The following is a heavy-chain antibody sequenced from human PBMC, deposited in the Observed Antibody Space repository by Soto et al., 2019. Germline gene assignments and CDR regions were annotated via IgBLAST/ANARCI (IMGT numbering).Heavy chain of an antibody. J-gene: IGHJ3*01. Sequence: QVQLQESGPGLVKPSGTLSLTCTVSGFSVTSNKYWSRVRQSPGKALEWIGEIYHSGTTYYNPSLSGQRRISMDTSKIPISLMRSSVNAADTAVYHCARGSRYCTDGGWCIMSDAFDVWGQGTLVTVS. D-gene: IGHD2-8*01. CDR3: ARGSRYCTDGGWCIMSDAFDV. CDR2: IYHSGTT. CDR1: GFSVTSNKY. V-gene: IGHV4-4*02.